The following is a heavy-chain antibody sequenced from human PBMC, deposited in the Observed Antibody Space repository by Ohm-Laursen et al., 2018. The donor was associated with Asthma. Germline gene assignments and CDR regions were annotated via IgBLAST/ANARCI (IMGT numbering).Heavy chain of an antibody. V-gene: IGHV3-30*03. Sequence: SLRLSCTASGFTFNDYGMHWVRQAPGKGLEWVAIISSDGSNKFHAESVKGRITPSRDNSKNTLYLEMNSLRAEDTAVYYCARRSKICYDTSHCFFDYWGQGTLVTVS. CDR2: ISSDGSNK. D-gene: IGHD2-2*01. J-gene: IGHJ4*02. CDR1: GFTFNDYG. CDR3: ARRSKICYDTSHCFFDY.